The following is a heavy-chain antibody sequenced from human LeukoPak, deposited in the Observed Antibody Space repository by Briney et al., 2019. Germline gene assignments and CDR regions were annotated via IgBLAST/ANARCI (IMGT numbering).Heavy chain of an antibody. J-gene: IGHJ3*02. CDR1: GFTFSSNA. Sequence: PGGSLRLSCSASGFTFSSNAMHWVRQAPGKGLEYVSGISSNGGSTYYPDSVKGRFTISRDNSKNTLYLQMSSLRTEDTAVYYCVTYCSSTSCYPRGFDTWGQGTMVTVSS. V-gene: IGHV3-64D*06. D-gene: IGHD2-2*01. CDR3: VTYCSSTSCYPRGFDT. CDR2: ISSNGGST.